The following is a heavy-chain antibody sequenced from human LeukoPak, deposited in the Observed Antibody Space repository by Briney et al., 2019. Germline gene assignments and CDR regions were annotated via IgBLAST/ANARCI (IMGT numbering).Heavy chain of an antibody. CDR1: GFTFTNYW. CDR3: AKEYTGTFSPFPSYFDN. J-gene: IGHJ4*02. Sequence: RGSLRLSCAASGFTFTNYWMSRVRQAPGKGLEWVANLKQDGSQKYDVDSVKGRFTISRDNSKNTLYLQMNSLRAEDTAIYYCAKEYTGTFSPFPSYFDNWGQGTLVTVSS. V-gene: IGHV3-7*03. D-gene: IGHD1-26*01. CDR2: LKQDGSQK.